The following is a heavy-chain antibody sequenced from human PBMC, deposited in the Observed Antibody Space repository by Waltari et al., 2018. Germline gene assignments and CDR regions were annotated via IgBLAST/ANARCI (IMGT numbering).Heavy chain of an antibody. CDR3: AKDGQQQLVKGEFDY. CDR2: ISGSGGST. Sequence: EVQLLESGGGLVQPGVSLRLSCAASGFTFSSYAMSWVRQAPGKGLEWVSAISGSGGSTYYADSVKGRFTISRDNSKNTLYLQMNSLRAEDTAVYYCAKDGQQQLVKGEFDYWGQGTLVTVSS. D-gene: IGHD6-13*01. V-gene: IGHV3-23*01. CDR1: GFTFSSYA. J-gene: IGHJ4*02.